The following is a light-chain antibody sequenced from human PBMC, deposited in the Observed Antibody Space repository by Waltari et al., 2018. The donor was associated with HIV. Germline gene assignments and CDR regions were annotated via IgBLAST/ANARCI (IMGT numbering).Light chain of an antibody. CDR1: QSLVYSDGDTY. Sequence: DVVMTQSPLSLAVPLGQSASISCKSRQSLVYSDGDTYFNCFQQKPGQSPRRLIYKVSNRDSGVPDRFSGSESGTDFTLKISRVEAEDVGLYYCMQGTHWPYTFGQGTKLEI. J-gene: IGKJ2*01. CDR3: MQGTHWPYT. CDR2: KVS. V-gene: IGKV2-30*01.